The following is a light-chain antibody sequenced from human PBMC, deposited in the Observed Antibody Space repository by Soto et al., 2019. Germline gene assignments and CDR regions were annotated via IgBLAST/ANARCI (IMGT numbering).Light chain of an antibody. J-gene: IGKJ4*01. CDR3: LQHNSYPPA. V-gene: IGKV1-17*01. Sequence: DIQMTQSPSSLSASVGDRVTITCRASRGIGSELGWYQQKPGKAPKRLIYAASSLQSGVPSRFSGSRSGTEFTLTISSLQTEDFATYYGLQHNSYPPAFGGGTKVEIK. CDR2: AAS. CDR1: RGIGSE.